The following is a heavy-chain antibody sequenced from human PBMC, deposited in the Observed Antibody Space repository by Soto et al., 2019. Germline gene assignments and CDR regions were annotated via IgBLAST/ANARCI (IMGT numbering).Heavy chain of an antibody. Sequence: SETLSLTCTVSDGSFSNYYWSWIRQPPGKGLEWIGYIYYSGSTNYNPSLKSRVTISVDTSKNQFSLKLSSVTAADTAVYYCAREIGGGVDQRSSNCCGRWGQGTLVTVSS. J-gene: IGHJ4*02. CDR3: AREIGGGVDQRSSNCCGR. CDR1: DGSFSNYY. V-gene: IGHV4-59*01. D-gene: IGHD2-21*02. CDR2: IYYSGST.